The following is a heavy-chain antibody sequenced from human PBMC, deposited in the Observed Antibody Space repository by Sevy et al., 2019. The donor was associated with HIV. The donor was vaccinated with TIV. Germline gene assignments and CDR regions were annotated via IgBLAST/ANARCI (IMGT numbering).Heavy chain of an antibody. V-gene: IGHV1-18*04. CDR1: GYTFTSYG. CDR3: ARDLWTGTEPYKWELLSSYYYYGMDV. J-gene: IGHJ6*02. CDR2: ISAYNGNT. D-gene: IGHD1-26*01. Sequence: ASVKVSCKASGYTFTSYGISWVRQAPGQGLEWMGWISAYNGNTNYAQKLQGRVTMTTDTSTSTAYMELRSLRSDDTAVYYCARDLWTGTEPYKWELLSSYYYYGMDVWGQGTTVTVSS.